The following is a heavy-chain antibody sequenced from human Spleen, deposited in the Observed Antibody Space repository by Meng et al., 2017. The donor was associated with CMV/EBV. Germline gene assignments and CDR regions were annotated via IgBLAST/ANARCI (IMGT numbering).Heavy chain of an antibody. D-gene: IGHD5-12*01. Sequence: SCPASGFRFSNYGMSWVRQAPGKGLEWVSTISGSGVATYYADSVKGRFTISRDNSKNTLYLLMNSLRAEDTAIYYCAKKTTITRAFDIWGRGTMVTVSS. CDR2: ISGSGVAT. V-gene: IGHV3-23*01. CDR3: AKKTTITRAFDI. CDR1: GFRFSNYG. J-gene: IGHJ3*02.